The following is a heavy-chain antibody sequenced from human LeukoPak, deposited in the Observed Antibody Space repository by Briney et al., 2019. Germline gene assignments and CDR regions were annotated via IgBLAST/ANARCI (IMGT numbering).Heavy chain of an antibody. D-gene: IGHD3-22*01. Sequence: GGSLRLSCAASGFTFSSYGMHWVRQAPGKGLEWVAFIRYDGSNKYYADSVKGRFTISRDNAKKSLYLQMNSLRAEDTAVYYCARGSSSGYFDLDYWGQGTPVTVSS. CDR1: GFTFSSYG. V-gene: IGHV3-30*02. CDR2: IRYDGSNK. J-gene: IGHJ4*02. CDR3: ARGSSSGYFDLDY.